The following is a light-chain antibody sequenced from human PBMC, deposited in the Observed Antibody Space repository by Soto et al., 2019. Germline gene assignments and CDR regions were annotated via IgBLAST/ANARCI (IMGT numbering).Light chain of an antibody. CDR3: QHYNSYSEA. CDR1: QTISSW. V-gene: IGKV1-5*03. J-gene: IGKJ1*01. Sequence: IQMTQSPSTLSGSVGDRVTITCRASQTISSWLAWYQQKPGKAPKILIYKASTLKSGVPSRFSGSGSGTEFTLTISSLKPDDFETYYCQHYNSYSEAFGQGTKVDIK. CDR2: KAS.